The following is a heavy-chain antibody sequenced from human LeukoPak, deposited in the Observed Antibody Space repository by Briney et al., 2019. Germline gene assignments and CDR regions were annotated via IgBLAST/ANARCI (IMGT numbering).Heavy chain of an antibody. CDR2: ISGSGGST. J-gene: IGHJ5*02. Sequence: PGGSLRLSCAASGFTFSSYAMSWVRQAPGKGLEWVSAISGSGGSTYYADSVKGRFTIPRDNSKNTLYLQMNSLRAEDTAVYYCAKFSKTIFGVADFDPWGQGTLVTVSS. V-gene: IGHV3-23*01. D-gene: IGHD3-3*01. CDR1: GFTFSSYA. CDR3: AKFSKTIFGVADFDP.